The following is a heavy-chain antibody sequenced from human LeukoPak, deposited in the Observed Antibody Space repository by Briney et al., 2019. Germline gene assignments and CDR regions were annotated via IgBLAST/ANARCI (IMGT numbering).Heavy chain of an antibody. Sequence: GSLRLSCAASGFTFSSFWMNWVRQPPGKGLEWVAHIKLNGGGKDYAGSVKGRFTISRDDAKNSVYLEINSLRAEDTAVYYCARDADGHFDSWGQGTLDTVSS. CDR3: ARDADGHFDS. D-gene: IGHD5-24*01. CDR1: GFTFSSFW. V-gene: IGHV3-7*01. J-gene: IGHJ4*02. CDR2: IKLNGGGK.